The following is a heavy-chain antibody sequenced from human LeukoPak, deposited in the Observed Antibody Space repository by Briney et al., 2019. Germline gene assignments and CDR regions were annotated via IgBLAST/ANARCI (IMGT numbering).Heavy chain of an antibody. CDR1: GGSISNYY. Sequence: PSETLSLTCTVSGGSISNYYWGWIRQPPGKGLEWIGSIYHSGSTHYNPSLNSRVTMSEDTSKNHMSLKLSSVTAADTAVYDCARYEHYDSWSGYLGYFDYWGQGTLVTVSS. V-gene: IGHV4-39*02. J-gene: IGHJ4*02. CDR2: IYHSGST. CDR3: ARYEHYDSWSGYLGYFDY. D-gene: IGHD3-3*01.